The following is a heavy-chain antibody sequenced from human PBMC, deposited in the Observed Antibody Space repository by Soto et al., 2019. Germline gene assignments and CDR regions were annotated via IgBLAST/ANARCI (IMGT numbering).Heavy chain of an antibody. D-gene: IGHD3-3*01. Sequence: PGGSLRLSCAASGFTFSSYAMSWVRQAPGKGLEWVSAISGSGGSTYYADSVKGRFTISRDNSKNTLYLQMNSLRAEDTAVYYCAKPSITIFGVVITNYYYYGMDVWGQRTTVTVSS. J-gene: IGHJ6*02. V-gene: IGHV3-23*01. CDR2: ISGSGGST. CDR3: AKPSITIFGVVITNYYYYGMDV. CDR1: GFTFSSYA.